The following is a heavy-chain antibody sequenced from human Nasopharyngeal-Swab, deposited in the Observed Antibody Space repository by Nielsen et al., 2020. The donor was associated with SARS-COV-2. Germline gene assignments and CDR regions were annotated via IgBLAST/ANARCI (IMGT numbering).Heavy chain of an antibody. D-gene: IGHD5-12*01. J-gene: IGHJ6*02. CDR2: ISAHNGNT. CDR1: GYTFTSYG. CDR3: ARDPGYSWDYYYYGTDV. V-gene: IGHV1-18*01. Sequence: ASVKVSCKASGYTFTSYGISWVRQAPGQGLEWMGWISAHNGNTNYAEMFQGRVTMTTDTSTSTAYMELRSLRSDDTAVYYCARDPGYSWDYYYYGTDVWGHGTTVTVSS.